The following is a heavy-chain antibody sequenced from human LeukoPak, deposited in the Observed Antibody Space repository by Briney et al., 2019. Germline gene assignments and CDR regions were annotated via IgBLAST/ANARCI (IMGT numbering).Heavy chain of an antibody. CDR3: ARAMVGATPFDY. Sequence: GGSLRLSCAASGFTFNRYWMSWVRQAPGKGLEWVANIKQDGSEKYYVDSVKGRFTISRDNAKNSLYLQMNSLRAEDTAVYYCARAMVGATPFDYWGQGTLVTVSS. J-gene: IGHJ4*02. CDR1: GFTFNRYW. CDR2: IKQDGSEK. V-gene: IGHV3-7*01. D-gene: IGHD1-26*01.